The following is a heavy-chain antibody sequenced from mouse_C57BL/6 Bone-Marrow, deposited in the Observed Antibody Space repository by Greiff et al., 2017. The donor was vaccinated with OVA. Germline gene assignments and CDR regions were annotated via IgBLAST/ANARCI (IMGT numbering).Heavy chain of an antibody. Sequence: VQLQQSGPGLVQPSQSLSITCTVSGFSLTSYGVHWVRQSPGKGLEWLGVIWSGGSTDYNAAFISRLSISKDNSKSQVFFKMNSLQADDTAIYYCARKGWDRGGWFAYWGQGTLVTVSA. CDR2: IWSGGST. CDR1: GFSLTSYG. V-gene: IGHV2-2*01. J-gene: IGHJ3*01. CDR3: ARKGWDRGGWFAY. D-gene: IGHD3-3*01.